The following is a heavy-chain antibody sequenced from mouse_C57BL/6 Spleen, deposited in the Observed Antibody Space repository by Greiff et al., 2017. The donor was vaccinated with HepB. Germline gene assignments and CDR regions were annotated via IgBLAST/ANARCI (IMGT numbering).Heavy chain of an antibody. Sequence: EVKLQHSGPELVKPGASVKISCKASGYTFTDYYLIWVKQSHGQSLAWIGDIHPNNGGTSYNQKFQGKATLTVDKSSSTAYMELRSLTSEDSAVYYSARRGYGSSYWGQGTTLTVSS. V-gene: IGHV1-26*01. D-gene: IGHD1-1*01. CDR3: ARRGYGSSY. CDR1: GYTFTDYY. J-gene: IGHJ2*01. CDR2: IHPNNGGT.